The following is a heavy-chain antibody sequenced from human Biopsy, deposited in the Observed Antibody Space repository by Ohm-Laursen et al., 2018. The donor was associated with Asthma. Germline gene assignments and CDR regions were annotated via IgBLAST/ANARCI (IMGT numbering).Heavy chain of an antibody. CDR3: VRHQYSSSWSTFDY. CDR2: MYHSGSP. Sequence: SETLSLTCTVSGGPITSSSYYWGWIRQPPGKGMEWIGSMYHSGSPYYHPSLKSRATISADTSKNQLSLKMSSVTAADTAVYFCVRHQYSSSWSTFDYWGQGALVTVSS. D-gene: IGHD3-22*01. J-gene: IGHJ4*02. CDR1: GGPITSSSYY. V-gene: IGHV4-39*01.